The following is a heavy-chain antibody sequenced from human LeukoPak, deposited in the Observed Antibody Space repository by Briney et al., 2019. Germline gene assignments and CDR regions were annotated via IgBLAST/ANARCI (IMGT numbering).Heavy chain of an antibody. CDR1: GFTFSSYA. Sequence: GGSLRLSCAASGFTFSSYAMSWVRLAPGKGLEWVSAISGSGGSTYYADSVRGRFTISRDNSKNTLYLQMNSLRAEDTAVYYCAKVEPYGYYYDSSGYYFDYWGQGTLVTVSS. V-gene: IGHV3-23*01. D-gene: IGHD3-22*01. CDR2: ISGSGGST. CDR3: AKVEPYGYYYDSSGYYFDY. J-gene: IGHJ4*02.